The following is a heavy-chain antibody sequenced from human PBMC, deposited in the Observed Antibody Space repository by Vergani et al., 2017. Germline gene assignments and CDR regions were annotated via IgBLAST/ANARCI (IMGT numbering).Heavy chain of an antibody. Sequence: QVQLVESGGGVVQPGRSLRLSCAASGFTFSSYGMHWVRQAPGKGPEWVAVISYDGSNKYYADSVKGRFTISRDNSKNTLYLQMNSLRAEDTAVYYCAKDLEEMTTVTYYGMDVWGQGTTVTVSS. J-gene: IGHJ6*02. V-gene: IGHV3-30*18. D-gene: IGHD4-17*01. CDR3: AKDLEEMTTVTYYGMDV. CDR1: GFTFSSYG. CDR2: ISYDGSNK.